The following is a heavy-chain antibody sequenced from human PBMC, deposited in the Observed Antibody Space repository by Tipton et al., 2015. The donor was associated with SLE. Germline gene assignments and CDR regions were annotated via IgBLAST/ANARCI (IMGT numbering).Heavy chain of an antibody. CDR3: ARGSPSPYYYYYGMDV. CDR1: GFTFSSYW. V-gene: IGHV3-20*04. CDR2: INWNGGST. Sequence: SLRLSCAASGFTFSSYWMSWVRQAPGKGLEWVSGINWNGGSTGYADSVKGRFTISRDNAKNSLYLQMNSLRAEDTALYYCARGSPSPYYYYYGMDVWGQGTTVTVSS. J-gene: IGHJ6*02.